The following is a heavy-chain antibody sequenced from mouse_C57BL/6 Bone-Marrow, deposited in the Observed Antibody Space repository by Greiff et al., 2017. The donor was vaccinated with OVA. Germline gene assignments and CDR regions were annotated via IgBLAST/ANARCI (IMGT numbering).Heavy chain of an antibody. V-gene: IGHV3-6*01. D-gene: IGHD1-1*01. Sequence: EVQLQESGPGLVKPSQSLSLTCSVTGYSITSGYYWNWIRQFPGNKLEWMGYISYDGSNNYNPSLKNRISITRDTSKNQFFLKLNSVTTEDTATYYCARDYGREAYWGQGTLVTVSA. J-gene: IGHJ3*01. CDR2: ISYDGSN. CDR3: ARDYGREAY. CDR1: GYSITSGYY.